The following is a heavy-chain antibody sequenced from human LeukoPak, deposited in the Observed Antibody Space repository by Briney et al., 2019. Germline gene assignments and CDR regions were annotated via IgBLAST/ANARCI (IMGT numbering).Heavy chain of an antibody. CDR1: GGTFSSYA. Sequence: SVKVSCKASGGTFSSYAISWVRQAPGQGLEWMGGIIPIFGTANYAQKFQGRVTITADESTSTAYMELSSLRSEDTAVYYCARDRVPPYYYYYGMDVWGQGTTVTVSS. V-gene: IGHV1-69*13. J-gene: IGHJ6*02. D-gene: IGHD3-10*01. CDR2: IIPIFGTA. CDR3: ARDRVPPYYYYYGMDV.